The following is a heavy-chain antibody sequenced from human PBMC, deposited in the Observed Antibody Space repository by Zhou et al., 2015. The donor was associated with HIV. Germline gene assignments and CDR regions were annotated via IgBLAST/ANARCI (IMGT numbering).Heavy chain of an antibody. Sequence: QVQLVQSGAEVKKPGASVKVSCKASGYTFTSYDINWMRQATGQRPEWMGWMNTNGGQTGYAQKFQGRVTMTRDTSINTAYMELSGLTSEDTAIYYCTRVPRSSGWQYYFDYWGQGTLVTVSS. V-gene: IGHV1-8*01. CDR3: TRVPRSSGWQYYFDY. CDR2: MNTNGGQT. J-gene: IGHJ4*02. CDR1: GYTFTSYD. D-gene: IGHD6-19*01.